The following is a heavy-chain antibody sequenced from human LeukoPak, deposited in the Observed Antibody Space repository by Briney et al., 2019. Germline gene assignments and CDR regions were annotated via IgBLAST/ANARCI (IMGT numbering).Heavy chain of an antibody. CDR3: AKAGRRYSSSWYPGENWYFDL. D-gene: IGHD6-13*01. CDR1: GFTFNNYA. CDR2: ISGSGSKT. V-gene: IGHV3-23*01. Sequence: GGSLRLSCAASGFTFNNYAMSWVRQAPGKGLEWVSAISGSGSKTYNVDFVKGRFTISRDNSKNTLYLQMNSLRAEDTAVYSCAKAGRRYSSSWYPGENWYFDLWGRGTLVTVSS. J-gene: IGHJ2*01.